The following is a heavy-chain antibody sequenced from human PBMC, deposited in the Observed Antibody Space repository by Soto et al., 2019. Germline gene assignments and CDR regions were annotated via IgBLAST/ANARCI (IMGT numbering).Heavy chain of an antibody. CDR1: GFTFSSYW. J-gene: IGHJ4*02. V-gene: IGHV3-74*01. CDR2: IKSDGSTT. Sequence: EVQLVESGGGLVQPGGSLRLSCAASGFTFSSYWMHWVRQVPGKGLVWVSRIKSDGSTTRYAESVKGRFTSSRDNAKNTLYLQMNSLRAEDTAVYYCARDTMATDPFDYWGQGTLVTVSS. D-gene: IGHD5-12*01. CDR3: ARDTMATDPFDY.